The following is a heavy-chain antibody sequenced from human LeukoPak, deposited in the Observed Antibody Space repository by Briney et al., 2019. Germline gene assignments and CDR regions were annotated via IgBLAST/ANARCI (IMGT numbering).Heavy chain of an antibody. V-gene: IGHV4-4*02. Sequence: SETLSLTCAVSGGSLSSSNWWRWVRPPPGKGLEWIGEIYYNGGNNYNPSPKNRVTISVNNSKNQFSLKLSSLTPADTPVFYFSRGDYGDYGWFDPWGQGTLVTVSS. CDR1: GGSLSSSNW. CDR2: IYYNGGN. J-gene: IGHJ5*02. D-gene: IGHD4-17*01. CDR3: SRGDYGDYGWFDP.